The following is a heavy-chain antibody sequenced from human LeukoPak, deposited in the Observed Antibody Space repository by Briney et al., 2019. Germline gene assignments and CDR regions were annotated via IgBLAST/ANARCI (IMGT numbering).Heavy chain of an antibody. CDR3: ARAYYYGSGSYYFYFDY. D-gene: IGHD3-10*01. J-gene: IGHJ4*02. Sequence: GGSLRLSCAASGFTFSSYAMHWVRQAPGKGLEWVAVISYDGSNKYYADSVKGRFTISRDNSKNTLYLQMNSLRAEDTAVYYCARAYYYGSGSYYFYFDYWGQGTLVTVSS. V-gene: IGHV3-30-3*01. CDR2: ISYDGSNK. CDR1: GFTFSSYA.